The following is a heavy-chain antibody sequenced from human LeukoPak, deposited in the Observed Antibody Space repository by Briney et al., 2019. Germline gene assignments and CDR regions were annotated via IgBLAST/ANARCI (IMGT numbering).Heavy chain of an antibody. CDR3: ARGYCGGDCYSDTAFDI. CDR2: IFSGGST. CDR1: GFTVSSTY. V-gene: IGHV3-53*01. Sequence: GGSLRLSCAASGFTVSSTYMTWVRQAPGKGLEWVSLIFSGGSTYYADSAKGRFTISRDNSKNTLYLEMNSLRAEDTAAYYCARGYCGGDCYSDTAFDIWGQGTMVTVSS. D-gene: IGHD2-21*02. J-gene: IGHJ3*02.